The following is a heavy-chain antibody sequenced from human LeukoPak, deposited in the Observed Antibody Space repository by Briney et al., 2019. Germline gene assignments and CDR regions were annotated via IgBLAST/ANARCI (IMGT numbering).Heavy chain of an antibody. CDR3: ARDPINGKADAFDI. D-gene: IGHD4-17*01. J-gene: IGHJ3*02. V-gene: IGHV1-2*02. CDR1: GYTFTGYF. Sequence: ASGKVSCKTSGYTFTGYFIHWVRHAPGQGLEWMGWINPNTGGTNYAQKFQGRVTMTRDTSISTAYMELSSLRFDDTAVYYCARDPINGKADAFDIWGQGTVVTVSS. CDR2: INPNTGGT.